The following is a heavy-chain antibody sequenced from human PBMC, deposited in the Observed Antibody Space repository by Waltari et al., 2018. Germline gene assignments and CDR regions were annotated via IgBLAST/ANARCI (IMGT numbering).Heavy chain of an antibody. Sequence: QVHLQESGPGLVKPSETLSLNCRVPGGYSSTYDWSWIRQPAGKGPEWIGRIYSSGTTDYNPSLKSRVTMSVDTPKNEFSLNLASVTAADTAVYYCARGPYCGGDCYLDSWGQGTLVTVSS. J-gene: IGHJ4*02. V-gene: IGHV4-4*07. D-gene: IGHD2-21*01. CDR2: IYSSGTT. CDR3: ARGPYCGGDCYLDS. CDR1: GGYSSTYD.